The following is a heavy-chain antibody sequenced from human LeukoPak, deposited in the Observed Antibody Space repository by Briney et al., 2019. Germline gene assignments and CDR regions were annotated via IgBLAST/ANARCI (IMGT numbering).Heavy chain of an antibody. D-gene: IGHD7-27*01. CDR3: ARDLSSTSNWEFDY. J-gene: IGHJ4*02. CDR1: GYTFIRYG. Sequence: ASVKVSCKASGYTFIRYGISWVRQAPGQGLEWMGWISAYSGNTNYAQNFQDRVTMTTDTSTNTAYMEVRGLTSDDTAVYYCARDLSSTSNWEFDYWGQGTLVTVSS. CDR2: ISAYSGNT. V-gene: IGHV1-18*01.